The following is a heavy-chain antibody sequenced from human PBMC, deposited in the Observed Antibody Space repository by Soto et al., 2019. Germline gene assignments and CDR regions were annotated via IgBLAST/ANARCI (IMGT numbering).Heavy chain of an antibody. J-gene: IGHJ6*02. CDR3: ARVARSGSYYNDYYYGMDV. CDR2: IYYSGIT. D-gene: IGHD3-10*01. Sequence: PSETLSLTCTVSGGSISSYYWSWIRQPPGTGLEWIGYIYYSGITDYNPSLKSRVTISVDKSKNQFSLKLSSVTAADTAVYYCARVARSGSYYNDYYYGMDVWGQGTTVTVSS. CDR1: GGSISSYY. V-gene: IGHV4-59*12.